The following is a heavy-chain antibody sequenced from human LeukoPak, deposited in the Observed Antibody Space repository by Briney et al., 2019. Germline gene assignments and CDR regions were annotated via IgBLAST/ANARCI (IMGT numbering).Heavy chain of an antibody. D-gene: IGHD6-13*01. CDR1: GGSISSYY. V-gene: IGHV4-4*07. J-gene: IGHJ4*02. CDR2: IYISGST. CDR3: ARGILDSSSWYYFDY. Sequence: SETLSLTCTVSGGSISSYYWSWIRQPPGKGLEWIGRIYISGSTNYNPSLKSRVTMSVDTSKNQFSLKLSSVTAADTAVYYCARGILDSSSWYYFDYWGQGTLVTVSS.